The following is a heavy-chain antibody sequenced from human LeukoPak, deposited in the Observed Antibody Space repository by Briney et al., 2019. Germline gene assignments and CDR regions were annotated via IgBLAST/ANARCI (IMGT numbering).Heavy chain of an antibody. CDR3: ASLGYCSSTSCYLNYYYYMDV. CDR1: GFTFSSYW. J-gene: IGHJ6*03. Sequence: PGGSLRLSCAASGFTFSSYWMHWVRQAPGKGLVWVSRINSDGSSTSYADSVKGRFTISRDNAKNTLYLQMNSLRAEDTAVYYCASLGYCSSTSCYLNYYYYMDVWGKGTTVTVSS. CDR2: INSDGSST. D-gene: IGHD2-2*01. V-gene: IGHV3-74*01.